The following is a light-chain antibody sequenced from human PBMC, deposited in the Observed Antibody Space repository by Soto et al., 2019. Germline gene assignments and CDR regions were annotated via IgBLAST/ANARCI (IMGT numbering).Light chain of an antibody. V-gene: IGKV3-11*01. CDR3: QQRSIWPPLT. CDR2: DAS. J-gene: IGKJ4*01. Sequence: EIVLTQSPATLSLSPGERATLSCRASQSVSSFLAWYQQKPGQAPRLLIYDASNRATGIPARFSGSGSGTDFTLTISSLKPEDFAVYYCQQRSIWPPLTFGGGTKVEIK. CDR1: QSVSSF.